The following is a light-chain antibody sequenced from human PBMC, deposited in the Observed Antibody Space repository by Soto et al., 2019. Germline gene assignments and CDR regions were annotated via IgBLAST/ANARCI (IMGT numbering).Light chain of an antibody. J-gene: IGLJ2*01. CDR2: DVN. CDR3: SSFTRSNKEV. CDR1: SSDVGGPNY. Sequence: QSVLTQPASVSGSPGQSITISCTGTSSDVGGPNYVSWYQQHPGRAPKLMIYDVNHRSSGVSDRFSGSKSGNTASLTISGLQAEDEADYYCSSFTRSNKEVFGGGTKLTVL. V-gene: IGLV2-14*03.